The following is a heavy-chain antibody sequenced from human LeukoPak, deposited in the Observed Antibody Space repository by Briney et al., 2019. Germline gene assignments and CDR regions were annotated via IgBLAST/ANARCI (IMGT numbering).Heavy chain of an antibody. CDR1: GFTFSISS. V-gene: IGHV3-48*01. Sequence: GGSLRLSCAASGFTFSISSMNWVRQAPGKGLEWVSFISSSSTTIYYVDSVKGRFTISRDNAKNSLYLQMNSLRAEDTALYYCARHYGSGSYYNHCDYWGQGTLVTVSS. J-gene: IGHJ4*02. CDR3: ARHYGSGSYYNHCDY. D-gene: IGHD3-10*01. CDR2: ISSSSTTI.